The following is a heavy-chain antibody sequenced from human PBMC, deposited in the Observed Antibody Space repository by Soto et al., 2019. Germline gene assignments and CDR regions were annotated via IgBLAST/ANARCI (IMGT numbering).Heavy chain of an antibody. CDR3: ARVSLHYDFWSGYYPGNWFDP. D-gene: IGHD3-3*01. V-gene: IGHV3-21*01. Sequence: GGSLRLSCAASGFTFSSYSMNWVRQAPGKGLEWVSSISSSSSYIYYADSVKGRFTISRDNAKNSLYLQMNSLRAEDTAVYYCARVSLHYDFWSGYYPGNWFDPWGQGTLVTVSS. CDR2: ISSSSSYI. J-gene: IGHJ5*02. CDR1: GFTFSSYS.